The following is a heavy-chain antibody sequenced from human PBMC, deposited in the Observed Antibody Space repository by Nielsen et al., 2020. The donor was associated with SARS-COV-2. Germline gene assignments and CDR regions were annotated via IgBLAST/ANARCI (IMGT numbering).Heavy chain of an antibody. V-gene: IGHV5-10-1*01. CDR3: ARHGEYYYDSSGYYDQLYFDY. CDR2: IDPSDSYT. J-gene: IGHJ4*02. CDR1: GYSFTSYW. Sequence: GESLKISCKGSGYSFTSYWLSWVRQMPGKGLEWMGRIDPSDSYTNYSPSFQGHVTISADKSISTAYLQWSSLKASDTAMYYCARHGEYYYDSSGYYDQLYFDYWGQGTLVTVSS. D-gene: IGHD3-22*01.